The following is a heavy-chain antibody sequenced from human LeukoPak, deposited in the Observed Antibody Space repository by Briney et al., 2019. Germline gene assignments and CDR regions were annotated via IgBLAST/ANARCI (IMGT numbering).Heavy chain of an antibody. CDR2: ISWDGGST. J-gene: IGHJ6*04. Sequence: TGGSLRLSCAASGFTYDDYAMHWVRQAPGKGLEWVSLISWDGGSTYYADSVKGRFTISRHNSKNSLYLQMNSLRADDTALYYCAKANEILTGYYGMDVWGKGTTVTVSS. CDR1: GFTYDDYA. V-gene: IGHV3-43D*04. D-gene: IGHD3-9*01. CDR3: AKANEILTGYYGMDV.